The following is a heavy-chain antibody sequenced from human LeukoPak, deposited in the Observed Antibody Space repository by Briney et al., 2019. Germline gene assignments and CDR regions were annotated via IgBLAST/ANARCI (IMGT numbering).Heavy chain of an antibody. V-gene: IGHV3-20*01. CDR1: GFTFDDYG. CDR3: ARVGCSGGSCYSHYYYYYYMDV. CDR2: INWNGGST. Sequence: PGGSLRLSCAASGFTFDDYGMSWVRQAPGKGLEWVSGINWNGGSTGYADSVKGRFTISRDNAKNSLYLQMNSLRAEDTALYHCARVGCSGGSCYSHYYYYYYMDVWGKGTTVTISS. J-gene: IGHJ6*03. D-gene: IGHD2-15*01.